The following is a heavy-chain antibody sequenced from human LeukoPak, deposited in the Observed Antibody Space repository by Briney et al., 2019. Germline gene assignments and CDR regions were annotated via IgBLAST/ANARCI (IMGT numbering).Heavy chain of an antibody. CDR3: ARDAVADNGWYFDY. V-gene: IGHV1-69*05. Sequence: GASVKVSCKASGGTYSSYAISWVRQAPGQGLEWMGGIIPIFGTANYAQKFQCRVTSTTDESTSTAYIELSSLRSEDTAVHYCARDAVADNGWYFDYWGQGTLVTVSS. CDR1: GGTYSSYA. D-gene: IGHD6-19*01. J-gene: IGHJ4*02. CDR2: IIPIFGTA.